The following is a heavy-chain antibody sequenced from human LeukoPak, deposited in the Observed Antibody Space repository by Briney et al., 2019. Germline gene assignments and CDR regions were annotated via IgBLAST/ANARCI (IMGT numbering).Heavy chain of an antibody. D-gene: IGHD3-22*01. CDR3: ARDPYYDSSGYFGGDI. CDR1: GGTFISYA. V-gene: IGHV1-69*05. CDR2: IIPIFGTA. Sequence: GASVRVSFMDSGGTFISYASSWVRQAPGQGVEWVGRIIPIFGTANYAQKFPGRVTITTDESTSTAYMELSSLRSEDTAVYYCARDPYYDSSGYFGGDIWGQGTMVTVSS. J-gene: IGHJ3*02.